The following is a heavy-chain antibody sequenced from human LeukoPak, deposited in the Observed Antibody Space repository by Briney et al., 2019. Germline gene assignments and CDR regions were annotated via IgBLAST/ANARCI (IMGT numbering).Heavy chain of an antibody. D-gene: IGHD3-10*01. Sequence: ASVKVSCKASGYTFTSYDINWVRQATGQGLEWMGWMNPNSGNTGYAQKFQGRVTMTRNTSISTAYMELSSLRSEDTAVNYCARGPSRVLWFGELLNYWFDPWGQGTLVTVSS. V-gene: IGHV1-8*01. CDR3: ARGPSRVLWFGELLNYWFDP. J-gene: IGHJ5*02. CDR1: GYTFTSYD. CDR2: MNPNSGNT.